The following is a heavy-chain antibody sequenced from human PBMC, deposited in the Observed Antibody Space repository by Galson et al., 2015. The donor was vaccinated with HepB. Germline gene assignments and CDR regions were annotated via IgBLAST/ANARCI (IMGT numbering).Heavy chain of an antibody. CDR1: GFTFSSYS. CDR3: ARSGSYSGYYFDY. V-gene: IGHV3-48*02. Sequence: SLRLSCAASGFTFSSYSMNWVRQTPGKGLEWVSYISSSSSTIYYADSVKGRFTISRDNAKNSLYLQMNSLRDEDTAVYYCARSGSYSGYYFDYWGQGTLVTVSS. D-gene: IGHD1-26*01. J-gene: IGHJ4*02. CDR2: ISSSSSTI.